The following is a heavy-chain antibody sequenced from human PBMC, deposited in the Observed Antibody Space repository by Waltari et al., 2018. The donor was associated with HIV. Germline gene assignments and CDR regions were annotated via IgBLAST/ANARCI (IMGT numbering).Heavy chain of an antibody. D-gene: IGHD6-6*01. J-gene: IGHJ6*02. CDR3: ARQGAIAALVYYYYYGMDV. CDR2: MNPNSGNT. Sequence: QVQLVQSGAEVKKPGASVKVSCKASGYTFTSYDINWVRQATGQGLEWMGWMNPNSGNTGYAQKFQGRVTMTRNTSISTAYMELSSLRSEDTAVYYCARQGAIAALVYYYYYGMDVWGQGTTVTVSS. CDR1: GYTFTSYD. V-gene: IGHV1-8*01.